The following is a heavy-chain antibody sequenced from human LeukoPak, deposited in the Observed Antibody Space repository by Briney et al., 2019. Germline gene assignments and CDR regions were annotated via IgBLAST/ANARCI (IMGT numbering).Heavy chain of an antibody. D-gene: IGHD6-19*01. CDR1: GFSVSSFG. V-gene: IGHV3-23*01. J-gene: IGHJ4*02. CDR2: ISLNGETT. Sequence: PGGSLRLSCAVSGFSVSSFGMSWVRQAPGKGREWISAISLNGETTWYADSVKGRFTISRDNSKNTLYLQLTSLRAEDTAVYYCAQGFSSGWYPYWGQGSLVSVSS. CDR3: AQGFSSGWYPY.